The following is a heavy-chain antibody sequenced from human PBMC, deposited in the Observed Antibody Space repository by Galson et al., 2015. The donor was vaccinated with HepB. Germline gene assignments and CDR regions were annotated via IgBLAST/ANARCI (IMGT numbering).Heavy chain of an antibody. D-gene: IGHD2-2*01. V-gene: IGHV3-23*01. CDR2: ISGGDGTA. CDR1: GFTSSTYA. CDR3: ATSRGLYGLDV. J-gene: IGHJ6*02. Sequence: SLRLSCAASGFTSSTYAMNWVRQAPGKGLEWVSSISGGDGTAYYADSVKGRFTISRDNSKNTLYLQMNSLRAEDTAVYYCATSRGLYGLDVWGQGTTVSVSS.